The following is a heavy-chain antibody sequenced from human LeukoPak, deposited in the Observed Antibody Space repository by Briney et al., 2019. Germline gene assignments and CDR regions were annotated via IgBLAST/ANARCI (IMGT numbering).Heavy chain of an antibody. Sequence: GGSLRLSCAASGFTSSTYNMNWVRQAPGRGLEWVSSISMSSTYIFYTDSVKGRFTISRDNAKNSLYLQMNSLRAEDTAVYYCARDHEEGNYGMDVWGQGTTVTVSS. V-gene: IGHV3-21*01. CDR3: ARDHEEGNYGMDV. J-gene: IGHJ6*02. D-gene: IGHD3-10*01. CDR1: GFTSSTYN. CDR2: ISMSSTYI.